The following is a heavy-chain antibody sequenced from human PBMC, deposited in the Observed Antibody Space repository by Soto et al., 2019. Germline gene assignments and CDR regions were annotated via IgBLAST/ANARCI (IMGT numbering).Heavy chain of an antibody. CDR1: GFTFSSYG. CDR3: ARDRTGRSGWYNAFDI. D-gene: IGHD6-19*01. CDR2: IWYDGSNK. J-gene: IGHJ3*02. Sequence: QVQLVESGGGVVQPGRSLRLSCAASGFTFSSYGMHWVRQAPGKGLEWVAVIWYDGSNKYYADSVKGRFTISRDNSKKTLYLQLSSLRAEDTAVYYCARDRTGRSGWYNAFDIWGQGTMVTVSS. V-gene: IGHV3-33*01.